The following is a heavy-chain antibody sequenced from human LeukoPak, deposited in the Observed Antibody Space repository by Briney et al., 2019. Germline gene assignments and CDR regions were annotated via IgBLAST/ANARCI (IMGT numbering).Heavy chain of an antibody. CDR1: GGTFSSYA. J-gene: IGHJ3*02. Sequence: SVKVSCKASGGTFSSYAISWVRQTPGQGLEWMGGIIPIFGTANYAQKFQGRVTITADESTSTAYMELSSLRSEDTAVYYCARDIVGATQAFDIWGQGTMVTVSS. V-gene: IGHV1-69*13. CDR3: ARDIVGATQAFDI. CDR2: IIPIFGTA. D-gene: IGHD1-26*01.